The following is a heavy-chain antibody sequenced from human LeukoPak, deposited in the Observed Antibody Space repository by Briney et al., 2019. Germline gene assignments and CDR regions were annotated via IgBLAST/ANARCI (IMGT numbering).Heavy chain of an antibody. J-gene: IGHJ4*02. CDR1: GFTFSSYA. CDR3: AKDTSSSWGPYYFDY. D-gene: IGHD6-13*01. V-gene: IGHV3-23*01. CDR2: ISGSGGST. Sequence: GSLRLSCSASGFTFSSYAMSWVRQAPGKGLEWVSAISGSGGSTYYADSVKGRFTISRDNSKNTLYLQMNSLRAEDTAVYYCAKDTSSSWGPYYFDYWGQGTLVTVSS.